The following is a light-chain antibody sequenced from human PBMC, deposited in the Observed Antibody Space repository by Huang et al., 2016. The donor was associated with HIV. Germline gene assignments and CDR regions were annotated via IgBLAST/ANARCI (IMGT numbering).Light chain of an antibody. V-gene: IGKV3-15*01. CDR3: QQYNNWPPLT. Sequence: EIVMTQSPATLSVSPGERATLSCRASPSVSSNLAWYQQKPGQAPRLLIYGASTRATGSPARCRGSGSGTEFTLTISSLQSEDFAVYYCQQYNNWPPLTFGGGTKVEIK. J-gene: IGKJ4*01. CDR2: GAS. CDR1: PSVSSN.